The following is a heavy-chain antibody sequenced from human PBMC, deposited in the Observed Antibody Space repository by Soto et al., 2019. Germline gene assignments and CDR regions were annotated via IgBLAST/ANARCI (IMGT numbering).Heavy chain of an antibody. CDR2: ISYDGSNK. Sequence: GGSLRLSCAASGFTFSSYGMHWVRQAPGKGPEWVAVISYDGSNKYYADSVKGRFTISRDNSKNTLYLQMNSLRAEDTAVYYCAKESYYDFWSGYPYMDGWGKGTTVTVSS. CDR1: GFTFSSYG. V-gene: IGHV3-30*18. D-gene: IGHD3-3*01. J-gene: IGHJ6*03. CDR3: AKESYYDFWSGYPYMDG.